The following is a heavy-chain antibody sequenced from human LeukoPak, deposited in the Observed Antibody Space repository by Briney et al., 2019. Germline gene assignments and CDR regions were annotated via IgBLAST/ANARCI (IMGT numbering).Heavy chain of an antibody. CDR1: GYSISSGYY. CDR2: IYYSGST. J-gene: IGHJ6*03. Sequence: PSETLSLTCTVSGYSISSGYYWGWIRQPPGKGLEWIGSIYYSGSTYYNPSLKSRVTISVDTSKNQFSLKLSSVTAADTAVYYCARHQADIVVVPAAPAYMDVWGKGTTVTVSS. V-gene: IGHV4-38-2*02. CDR3: ARHQADIVVVPAAPAYMDV. D-gene: IGHD2-2*01.